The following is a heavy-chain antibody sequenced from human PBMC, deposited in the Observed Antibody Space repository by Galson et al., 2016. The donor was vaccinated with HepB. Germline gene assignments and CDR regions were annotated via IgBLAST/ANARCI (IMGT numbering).Heavy chain of an antibody. V-gene: IGHV2-5*01. Sequence: PALVKPTQTLTLTCTFSGFSLRSSGVGVGWIRQPPGKALEWLALVHWNDDNRFNPSLKSRVTVAKDTSKNQVILIMTNMDPVDTGTYYCAHRVGHWNDLFGYWGPGTLVTVSS. D-gene: IGHD1-1*01. J-gene: IGHJ4*02. CDR3: AHRVGHWNDLFGY. CDR2: VHWNDDN. CDR1: GFSLRSSGVG.